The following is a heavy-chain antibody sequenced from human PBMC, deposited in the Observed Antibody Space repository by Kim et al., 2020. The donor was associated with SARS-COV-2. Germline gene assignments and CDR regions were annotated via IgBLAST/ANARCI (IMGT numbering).Heavy chain of an antibody. CDR3: ARVHYDSSGGPWADP. J-gene: IGHJ5*02. Sequence: GGSLRLSCAASGFTFSSYWMHWVRQAPGKGLVWVSRINSDGSSTSYADSVKGRFTISRDNAKNTLYLQMNSLRAEDTAVYYCARVHYDSSGGPWADPWGQGTLVTVSS. V-gene: IGHV3-74*01. CDR2: INSDGSST. D-gene: IGHD3-22*01. CDR1: GFTFSSYW.